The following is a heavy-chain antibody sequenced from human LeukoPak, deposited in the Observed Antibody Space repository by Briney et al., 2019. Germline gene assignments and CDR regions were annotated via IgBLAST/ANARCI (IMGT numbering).Heavy chain of an antibody. CDR1: GGTFSSYA. V-gene: IGHV1-46*01. Sequence: ASVKVSCKASGGTFSSYAISWVRQAPGQGLEWMGIINPSGGSTSYAQKFQGRVTMTRDTSTSTVYMELSSLRSEDTAVYYCARGGLGPREKFDYWGQGTLVTVSS. D-gene: IGHD1-14*01. CDR2: INPSGGST. J-gene: IGHJ4*02. CDR3: ARGGLGPREKFDY.